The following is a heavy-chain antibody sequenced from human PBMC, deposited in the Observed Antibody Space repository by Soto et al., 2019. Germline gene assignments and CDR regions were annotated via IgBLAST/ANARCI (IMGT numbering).Heavy chain of an antibody. CDR3: ARGWNDFPH. CDR2: IIPVFGTA. V-gene: IGHV1-69*13. D-gene: IGHD1-1*01. CDR1: GGTFSSYS. Sequence: ASVKVSCKASGGTFSSYSISWVRQSPVQGLECMGGIIPVFGTANYAQKFQGRVTINADESTSTVYMELSSLRSEDTAVYYCARGWNDFPHWGQGTLVTVSS. J-gene: IGHJ1*01.